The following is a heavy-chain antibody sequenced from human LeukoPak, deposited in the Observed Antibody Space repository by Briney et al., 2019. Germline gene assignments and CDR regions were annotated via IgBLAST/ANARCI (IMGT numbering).Heavy chain of an antibody. CDR3: ARGGGRYCSGGSCYPLDDAFDI. CDR2: IFPSGGEI. J-gene: IGHJ3*02. CDR1: GFTFSTFA. D-gene: IGHD2-15*01. Sequence: GGSLRLSCAASGFTFSTFAMIWVRQPPGKGLEWVSSIFPSGGEIHYADSVKGRFTISRDNSKNTLYLQMNSLRAEDTAVYYCARGGGRYCSGGSCYPLDDAFDIWGQGTMVTVSS. V-gene: IGHV3-23*01.